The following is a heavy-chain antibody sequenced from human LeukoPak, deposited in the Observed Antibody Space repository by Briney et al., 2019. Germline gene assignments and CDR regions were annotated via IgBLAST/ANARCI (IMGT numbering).Heavy chain of an antibody. Sequence: ASVKVSCKASGYTFTSYDINWVRQATGQGLEWMGWMNPNSGNTGYAQKFQGRVTMTRDTSISTAYMELSRLRSDDTAVYYCASLGSYYDSSGYQQRVDYWGQGTLVTVSS. V-gene: IGHV1-8*01. CDR3: ASLGSYYDSSGYQQRVDY. D-gene: IGHD3-22*01. CDR1: GYTFTSYD. CDR2: MNPNSGNT. J-gene: IGHJ4*02.